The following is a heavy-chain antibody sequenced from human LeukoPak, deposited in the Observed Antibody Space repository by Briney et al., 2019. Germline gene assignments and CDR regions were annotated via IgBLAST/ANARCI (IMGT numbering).Heavy chain of an antibody. V-gene: IGHV3-53*01. CDR3: ARGRGGLYGMDV. CDR2: IYSGGSI. D-gene: IGHD3-16*01. Sequence: GGSLRLSCAASGFTVSSNYMSWVRKAQGKGLEWVSVIYSGGSIYYADSVKGRFTISRDNSKNTLYLQMNSLRAEDTAVYYCARGRGGLYGMDVWGQGTTVTVSS. CDR1: GFTVSSNY. J-gene: IGHJ6*02.